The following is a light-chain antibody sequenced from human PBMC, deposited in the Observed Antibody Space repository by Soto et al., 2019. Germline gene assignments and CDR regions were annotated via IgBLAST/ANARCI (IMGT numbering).Light chain of an antibody. CDR3: QHYGNSPPFT. J-gene: IGKJ2*01. V-gene: IGKV3-20*01. CDR1: QSVSSSY. Sequence: DIVLTQSPGTLSLSPGERATLSCRASQSVSSSYLAWYQQKPGQAPRLLIYGASSRATGIPDRFSGSGSGTDFTLTISRLEPEDFAVYFCQHYGNSPPFTFGQGTKVDI. CDR2: GAS.